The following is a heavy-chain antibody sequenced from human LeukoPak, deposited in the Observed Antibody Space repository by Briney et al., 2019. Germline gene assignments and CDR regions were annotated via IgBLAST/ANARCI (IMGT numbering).Heavy chain of an antibody. CDR1: GYSISSGYY. CDR2: IYHSGST. Sequence: PSETLSLTCTVSGYSISSGYYWGWIRQPPGKGLEWIGSIYHSGSTYYNPSLKSRVTISVDTSKNQFSLKLSSVTAADTAVYYCARTQDIVVVVAANEEGAFDIWGQGTMVTVSS. J-gene: IGHJ3*02. V-gene: IGHV4-38-2*02. D-gene: IGHD2-15*01. CDR3: ARTQDIVVVVAANEEGAFDI.